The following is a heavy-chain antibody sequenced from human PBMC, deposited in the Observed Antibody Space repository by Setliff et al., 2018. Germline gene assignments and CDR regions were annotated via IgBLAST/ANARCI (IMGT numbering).Heavy chain of an antibody. V-gene: IGHV1-46*01. CDR2: INPSGGST. Sequence: ASVKVSCKASGYTFTSYYMHWVRQAPGQGLEWMGIINPSGGSTSYAQKFQGRVTMTRDTSTSTVYMELSSLRSEDTAVYYCARVKVIVGATPRTYYMDVWGKGTTVTVSS. J-gene: IGHJ6*03. CDR1: GYTFTSYY. D-gene: IGHD1-26*01. CDR3: ARVKVIVGATPRTYYMDV.